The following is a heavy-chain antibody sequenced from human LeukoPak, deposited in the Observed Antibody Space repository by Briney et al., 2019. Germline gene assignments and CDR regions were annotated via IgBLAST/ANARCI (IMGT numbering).Heavy chain of an antibody. D-gene: IGHD1-1*01. J-gene: IGHJ4*02. Sequence: SETLSLTCTVSGGSIGSYYWTWIRQAPGKGLEWIGDIFYSGTTNYNPSLKSRLTISVDTSKNQFSLKLTSVTAADTAVYFCARQVARTAPVGYWGQGTLVTVSP. CDR1: GGSIGSYY. CDR2: IFYSGTT. V-gene: IGHV4-59*08. CDR3: ARQVARTAPVGY.